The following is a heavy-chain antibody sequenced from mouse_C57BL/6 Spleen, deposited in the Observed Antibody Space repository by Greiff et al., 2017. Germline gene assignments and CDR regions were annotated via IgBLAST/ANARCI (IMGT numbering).Heavy chain of an antibody. V-gene: IGHV1-69*01. CDR1: GYTFTSYW. CDR2: IDPSDSYT. Sequence: QVQLQQPGAELVMPGASVKLSCKASGYTFTSYWMHWVKQRPGQGLEWIGEIDPSDSYTNYNQKFKGKSTLTVDKSSSTAYMQLSSLTSEDSAVYYWARAITTVVNFDYWGQGTTLTVSS. J-gene: IGHJ2*01. CDR3: ARAITTVVNFDY. D-gene: IGHD1-1*01.